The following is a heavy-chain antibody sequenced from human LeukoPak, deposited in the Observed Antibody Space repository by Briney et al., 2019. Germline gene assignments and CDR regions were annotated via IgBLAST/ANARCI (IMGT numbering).Heavy chain of an antibody. V-gene: IGHV1-2*02. J-gene: IGHJ4*02. D-gene: IGHD2-2*01. CDR1: GYTFTGYY. CDR3: ARSSRGY. Sequence: ASVKVSCKTSGYTFTGYYMHWVRQAPGQGLEWMGWISPNSGATNYAQKFQGRVTMTRDTSISTAYMEPSRLKSDDTATYYCARSSRGYWGQGTLVTVSS. CDR2: ISPNSGAT.